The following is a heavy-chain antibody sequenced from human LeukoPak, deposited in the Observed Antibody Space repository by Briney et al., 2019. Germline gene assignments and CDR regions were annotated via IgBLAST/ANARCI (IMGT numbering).Heavy chain of an antibody. CDR3: ARPGLAQGRDYYYYMDV. J-gene: IGHJ6*03. CDR2: ISSSSSYI. D-gene: IGHD1-26*01. CDR1: GFTFSSYS. V-gene: IGHV3-21*01. Sequence: GGSLRLSCAASGFTFSSYSMNWVRQAPGKGLEWVSSISSSSSYIYYADSVKGRFTISRDNAKNSLYLQMNSLRAEDTAVYYCARPGLAQGRDYYYYMDVWGKGTTVTVSS.